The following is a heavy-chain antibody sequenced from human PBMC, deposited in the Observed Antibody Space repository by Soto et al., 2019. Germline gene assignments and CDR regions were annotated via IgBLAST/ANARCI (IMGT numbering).Heavy chain of an antibody. J-gene: IGHJ6*02. V-gene: IGHV3-48*01. D-gene: IGHD2-15*01. CDR1: GFTFSSYS. CDR3: ARDVPTPPDQYLLGYCSGGSCNQNYGMDV. Sequence: GGSLRLSCAASGFTFSSYSMNWVRQAPGKGLEWVSYISSSSSTIYYADSVKGRFTISRDNAKNSLYLQMNSLRAEDTAVYYCARDVPTPPDQYLLGYCSGGSCNQNYGMDVWGQGTTVTVSS. CDR2: ISSSSSTI.